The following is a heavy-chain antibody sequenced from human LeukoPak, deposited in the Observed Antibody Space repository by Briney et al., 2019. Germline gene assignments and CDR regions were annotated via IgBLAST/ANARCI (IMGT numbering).Heavy chain of an antibody. CDR3: ARSPERWLQLLIDY. D-gene: IGHD5-24*01. V-gene: IGHV4-39*02. CDR2: IYYSGST. CDR1: GGSISSSSYY. J-gene: IGHJ4*02. Sequence: SETLSLTCTVSGGSISSSSYYWGWIRQPPGKGLEWIGSIYYSGSTYYNPSLKSRGTISVDTSKNHFSLKLSSVTAADTAVYYCARSPERWLQLLIDYWGQGTLVTVSS.